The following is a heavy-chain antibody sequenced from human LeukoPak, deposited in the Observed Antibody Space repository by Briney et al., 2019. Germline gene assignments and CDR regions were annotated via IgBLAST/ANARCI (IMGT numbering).Heavy chain of an antibody. J-gene: IGHJ4*02. CDR2: INPSGGST. Sequence: ASVKVSCKASGYTFTSYYMHWVRQPPGQGLEWMGIINPSGGSTSYAQKFQGRVTMTRDTSTSTVYMELSSLRSEDTAVYYCAILRWGATKGDYWGQGTLVTVSS. CDR3: AILRWGATKGDY. V-gene: IGHV1-46*01. CDR1: GYTFTSYY. D-gene: IGHD1-26*01.